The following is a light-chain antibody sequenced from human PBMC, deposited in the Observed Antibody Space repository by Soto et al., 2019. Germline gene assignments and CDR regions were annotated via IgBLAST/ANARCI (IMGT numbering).Light chain of an antibody. CDR3: QKYHTVPAT. Sequence: DIQMTQSPPSLSASVGDRVTITCRASQGIGNSLAWYQQKPGTVPKLLIYSASTLQSGVPSRFSGSGSGTDFTLNISRLQPEDVATSYCQKYHTVPATFGQGKRLAIK. V-gene: IGKV1-27*01. CDR2: SAS. J-gene: IGKJ5*01. CDR1: QGIGNS.